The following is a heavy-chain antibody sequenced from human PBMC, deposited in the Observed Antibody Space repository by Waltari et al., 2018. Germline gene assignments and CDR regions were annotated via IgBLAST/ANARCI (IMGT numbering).Heavy chain of an antibody. Sequence: QVQLQQWGAGLLKPSETLSLTCAVYGGSFSGYYWSWIRQPPGKGLEWIGEINHSGSTNYNPSLKSRVTISVDTSKNQFSLKLSSVTAADTAVYYCARHGPTHERWLQFDFDYWGQGTLVTVSS. CDR1: GGSFSGYY. CDR2: INHSGST. V-gene: IGHV4-34*01. CDR3: ARHGPTHERWLQFDFDY. D-gene: IGHD5-12*01. J-gene: IGHJ4*02.